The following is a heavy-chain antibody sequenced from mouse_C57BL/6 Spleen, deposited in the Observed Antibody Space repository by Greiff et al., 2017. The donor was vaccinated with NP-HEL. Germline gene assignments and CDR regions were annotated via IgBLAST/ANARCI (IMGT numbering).Heavy chain of an antibody. CDR2: IHPNSGST. Sequence: QVQLQQPGAELVKPGASVKLSCKASGYTFTSYWMHWVKQRPGQGLEWIGMIHPNSGSTNYNEKFKSKATLTVDKSSSTAYMQLSSLTSEDSAVYYCARVRTTVVESMDYWGQGTSVTVSS. CDR3: ARVRTTVVESMDY. CDR1: GYTFTSYW. D-gene: IGHD1-1*01. J-gene: IGHJ4*01. V-gene: IGHV1-64*01.